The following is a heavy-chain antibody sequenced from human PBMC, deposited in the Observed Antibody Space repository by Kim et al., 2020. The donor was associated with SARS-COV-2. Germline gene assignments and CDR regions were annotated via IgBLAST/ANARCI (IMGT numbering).Heavy chain of an antibody. J-gene: IGHJ4*02. CDR1: GDSVSSNSAA. Sequence: SQTLSLTCAISGDSVSSNSAAWNWIRQSPSRGLEWLGRTYYRSKWYNDYAVSVKSRITINPDTSKNQFSLQLNSVTPEDTAVYYCARVKRFCGGDCYSGYYFAYWGQGTLVTVSS. CDR2: TYYRSKWYN. V-gene: IGHV6-1*01. CDR3: ARVKRFCGGDCYSGYYFAY. D-gene: IGHD2-21*02.